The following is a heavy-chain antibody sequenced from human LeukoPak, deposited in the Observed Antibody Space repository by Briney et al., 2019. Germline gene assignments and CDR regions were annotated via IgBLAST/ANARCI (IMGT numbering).Heavy chain of an antibody. D-gene: IGHD6-19*01. CDR3: ARGSGSGWYTYYYYYYMDV. CDR2: MNPDSGNT. V-gene: IGHV1-8*03. CDR1: GYTFTSYD. J-gene: IGHJ6*03. Sequence: EASVKVSCKASGYTFTSYDINWVRQATGQGLEWLGWMNPDSGNTGYEQKFQGRVTITRNTSISTAYMELSSLRSEDTAVYYCARGSGSGWYTYYYYYYMDVWGKGTTVNVSS.